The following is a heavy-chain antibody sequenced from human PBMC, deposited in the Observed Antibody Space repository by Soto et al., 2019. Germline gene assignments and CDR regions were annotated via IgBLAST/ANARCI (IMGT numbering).Heavy chain of an antibody. J-gene: IGHJ5*02. Sequence: GASVKVSCKASGYTFTNYEINWVRQATGQGLEWKGWMNPGSGNTGYAHKFQGRVTMTRNISISTSYMELSRLGSDDTAIYYCARMASSGSLNWFDPWGQGTLVTVSS. CDR3: ARMASSGSLNWFDP. D-gene: IGHD3-10*01. V-gene: IGHV1-8*01. CDR2: MNPGSGNT. CDR1: GYTFTNYE.